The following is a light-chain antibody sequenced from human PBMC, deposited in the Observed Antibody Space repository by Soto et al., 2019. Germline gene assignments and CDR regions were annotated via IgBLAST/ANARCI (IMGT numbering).Light chain of an antibody. CDR2: DVS. CDR1: SSDVGGYSY. J-gene: IGLJ1*01. CDR3: CSFSGSYTLYV. Sequence: QSALTQPRSVSGSPGQSVTISCTGTSSDVGGYSYVSWFQQHPGKAPKLMIYDVSNRPSGVADRFSGSKAGNTASLTISGRQAEEEADYYCCSFSGSYTLYVFGAGTQLTVL. V-gene: IGLV2-11*01.